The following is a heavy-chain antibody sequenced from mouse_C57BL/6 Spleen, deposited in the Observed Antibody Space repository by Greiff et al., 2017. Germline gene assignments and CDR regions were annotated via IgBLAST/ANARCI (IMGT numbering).Heavy chain of an antibody. D-gene: IGHD1-1*01. J-gene: IGHJ1*03. Sequence: EVKLVESGEGLVKPGGSLKLSCAASGFTFSSYAMSWVRQTPEKRLEWVAYISSGGDYIYYADTVKGRFTISRDNARNTLYLQMSSLKSEDTAMYYCTRDDYGSSSRSWYFDVWGTGTTVTVSS. CDR3: TRDDYGSSSRSWYFDV. V-gene: IGHV5-9-1*02. CDR1: GFTFSSYA. CDR2: ISSGGDYI.